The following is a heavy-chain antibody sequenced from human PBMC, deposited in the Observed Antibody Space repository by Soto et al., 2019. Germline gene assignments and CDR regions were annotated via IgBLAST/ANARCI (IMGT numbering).Heavy chain of an antibody. D-gene: IGHD1-26*01. V-gene: IGHV3-53*01. CDR2: IVSGGST. CDR1: GFKVGSSY. J-gene: IGHJ4*02. Sequence: EVKVIESRGDLIEPGGSLRLSCAASGFKVGSSYVTWVRQAPGEGLEWVSVIVSGGSTHYADSVTGRFTVSRDVSNNTVYLHMSSLRAEDTAVYFCATDSRNVGIGYFDSWGLGTLVTVSS. CDR3: ATDSRNVGIGYFDS.